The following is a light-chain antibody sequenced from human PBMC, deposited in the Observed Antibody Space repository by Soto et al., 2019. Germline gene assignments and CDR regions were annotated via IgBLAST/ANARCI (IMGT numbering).Light chain of an antibody. Sequence: QSALTQPPSASGSPGQSVTISCTGTSSNIGSNYVYWYQQLPGTAPKLLIHRNNQRPSGVPDRFSGSKSGTSASLAISGLRSEDEADYYCAAWDDSLSGRYVFGTGTKVTVL. CDR1: SSNIGSNY. CDR3: AAWDDSLSGRYV. J-gene: IGLJ1*01. V-gene: IGLV1-47*01. CDR2: RNN.